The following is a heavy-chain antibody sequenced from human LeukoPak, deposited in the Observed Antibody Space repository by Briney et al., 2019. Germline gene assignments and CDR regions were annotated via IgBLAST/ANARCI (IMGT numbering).Heavy chain of an antibody. J-gene: IGHJ4*02. CDR2: ISDSGRDT. D-gene: IGHD1-26*01. CDR3: ATGCVGSPSCFTTGYDH. V-gene: IGHV3-23*01. Sequence: PGGSLRLSCAVSGLTFNTYAMNWVRQAPRKGLEWVSGISDSGRDTYYSDSVKGRFSISRDNSKSTVYLQMNSLRAEDTALYFCATGCVGSPSCFTTGYDHWGQGTLVTVSS. CDR1: GLTFNTYA.